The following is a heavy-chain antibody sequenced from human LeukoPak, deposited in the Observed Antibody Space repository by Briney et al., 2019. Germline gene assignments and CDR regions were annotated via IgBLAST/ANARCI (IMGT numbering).Heavy chain of an antibody. Sequence: ASETLSLTCAVYGGSFSGYYWSWIRQPPGKGLEWIGEINHSGSTNYNPSLKSRVTISVDTSKNQFSLKLSSVTAADTAVYYCAREEMATAYFDYWGQGTLVTVSS. V-gene: IGHV4-34*01. D-gene: IGHD5-24*01. J-gene: IGHJ4*02. CDR2: INHSGST. CDR1: GGSFSGYY. CDR3: AREEMATAYFDY.